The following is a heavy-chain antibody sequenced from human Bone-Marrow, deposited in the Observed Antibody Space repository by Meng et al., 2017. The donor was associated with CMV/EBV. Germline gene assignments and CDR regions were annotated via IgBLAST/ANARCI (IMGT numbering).Heavy chain of an antibody. CDR1: GYTFTSYD. J-gene: IGHJ4*02. V-gene: IGHV1-2*02. D-gene: IGHD3-10*01. Sequence: SCKASGYTFTSYDINWVRQAPGQGPEWMGWINPKSGGTNFAQKFEGRVTMTADTFTRTIYLELNGLRNDDTAMYYCARDVQSGAAGYWGQGTLVTVSS. CDR3: ARDVQSGAAGY. CDR2: INPKSGGT.